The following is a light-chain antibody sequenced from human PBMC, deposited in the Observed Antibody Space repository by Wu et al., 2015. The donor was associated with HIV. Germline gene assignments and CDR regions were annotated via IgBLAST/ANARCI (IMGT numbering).Light chain of an antibody. J-gene: IGKJ1*01. CDR1: QTISNS. Sequence: DIQMTQSPSSLSASVGDRVTITCRASQTISNSLAWYQQKPGKAPKLLLYAASTLESGVPSRFSGTRSGTDYTLTISSLQPEDVATYYCQKYNTAPWTFGQGTKVEMK. CDR3: QKYNTAPWT. CDR2: AAS. V-gene: IGKV1-NL1*01.